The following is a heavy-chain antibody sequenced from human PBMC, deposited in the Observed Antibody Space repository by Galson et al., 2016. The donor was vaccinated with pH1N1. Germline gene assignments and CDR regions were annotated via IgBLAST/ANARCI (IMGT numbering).Heavy chain of an antibody. CDR1: GGIFNSHT. J-gene: IGHJ6*02. V-gene: IGHV1-69*13. Sequence: SVKVSCKASGGIFNSHTISWVRQAPGQGLEWTGRISTLFGTANYAQNFMGRVTISADASTGTAYMELTNLTSQDTAVYFCAREGANYYGSDGMDVWGQGTTVTVSS. D-gene: IGHD3-10*01. CDR2: ISTLFGTA. CDR3: AREGANYYGSDGMDV.